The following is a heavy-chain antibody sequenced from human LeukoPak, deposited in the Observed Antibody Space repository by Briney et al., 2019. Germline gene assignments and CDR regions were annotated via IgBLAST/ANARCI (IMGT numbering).Heavy chain of an antibody. D-gene: IGHD3-22*01. V-gene: IGHV4-39*01. CDR2: IYYSGST. CDR3: ARHPSRTYYYDSSGLN. Sequence: SETLSLTCTVPGGSISSSSYYWGWIRQPPGNGLEWIGSIYYSGSTYYNPSLKSRVTISVDTSKNQFSLKLSSVTAADTAVYYCARHPSRTYYYDSSGLNWGQGTLVTVSS. CDR1: GGSISSSSYY. J-gene: IGHJ4*02.